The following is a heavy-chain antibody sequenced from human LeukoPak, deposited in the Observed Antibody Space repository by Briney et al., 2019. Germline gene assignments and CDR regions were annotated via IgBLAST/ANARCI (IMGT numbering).Heavy chain of an antibody. CDR3: ARRRPATGRVNDYSGGLAFGV. CDR2: INHSGST. CDR1: GGSFNNYY. Sequence: SETLSLTCAVYGGSFNNYYWSWIRQPPGKGLEWIGEINHSGSTNYNPSLKSRVTISVDTSKNQFSLKLSSVTAADTGVYYCARRRPATGRVNDYSGGLAFGVWGQGTMVTVSS. D-gene: IGHD6-25*01. J-gene: IGHJ3*01. V-gene: IGHV4-34*01.